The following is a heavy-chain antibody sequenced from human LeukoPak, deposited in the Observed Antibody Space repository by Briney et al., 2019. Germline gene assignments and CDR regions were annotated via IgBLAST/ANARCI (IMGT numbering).Heavy chain of an antibody. CDR2: ISAYNGNT. J-gene: IGHJ3*02. Sequence: ASVKVSCKASGYTFTSYGISWVRQAPGQGLEWMGWISAYNGNTNYAQKLQGRVTMTTEKSTSTAYMELRSLTSDDTAVYYCTRDPDGDDAFDIWGQGTMVIVSS. D-gene: IGHD3-10*01. CDR1: GYTFTSYG. CDR3: TRDPDGDDAFDI. V-gene: IGHV1-18*01.